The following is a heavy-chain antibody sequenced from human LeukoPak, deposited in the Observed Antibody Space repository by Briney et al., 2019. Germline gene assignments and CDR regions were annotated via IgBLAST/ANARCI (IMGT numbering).Heavy chain of an antibody. CDR1: GGSISSYY. J-gene: IGHJ4*02. CDR3: ARDAYYYDSSGYHYFDY. Sequence: PSETLSLTRTVSGGSISSYYWSWIRQPAGKGLEWIGRIYTSRSTNYNPSLKSRVTMSVDTSKNQFSLKLSSVTAADTAVYYCARDAYYYDSSGYHYFDYWGQGTLVTVSS. CDR2: IYTSRST. V-gene: IGHV4-4*07. D-gene: IGHD3-22*01.